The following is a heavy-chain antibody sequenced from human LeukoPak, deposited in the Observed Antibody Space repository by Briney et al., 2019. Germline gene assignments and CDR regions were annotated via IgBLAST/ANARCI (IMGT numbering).Heavy chain of an antibody. CDR2: ISSSSSYI. J-gene: IGHJ5*02. D-gene: IGHD3-10*01. Sequence: GALRLSCAASGFTFSSYEMNWVRQAPGKGLEWVSYISSSSSYIYYADSVKGRFTISRDNAKNSLYLQMNSLRAEDTAVYYCARATSELPTWGQGTLVTVSS. CDR3: ARATSELPT. V-gene: IGHV3-21*05. CDR1: GFTFSSYE.